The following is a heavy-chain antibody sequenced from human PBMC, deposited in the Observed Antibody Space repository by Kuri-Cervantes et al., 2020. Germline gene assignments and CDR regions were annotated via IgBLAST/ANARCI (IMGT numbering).Heavy chain of an antibody. CDR3: AREGRRGIAEY. D-gene: IGHD6-13*01. J-gene: IGHJ4*02. V-gene: IGHV4-59*01. CDR1: GGSISSYY. Sequence: SETLSLTCTVSGGSISSYYWSWIRQPPGKGLEWIGYIYYSGSTNYNSSLKSRVTISVDTSKNQFSLKLSSVTAADTAMYYCAREGRRGIAEYWGQGTLVTVSS. CDR2: IYYSGST.